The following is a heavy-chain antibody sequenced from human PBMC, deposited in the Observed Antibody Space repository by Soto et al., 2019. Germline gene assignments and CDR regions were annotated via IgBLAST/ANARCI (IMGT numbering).Heavy chain of an antibody. J-gene: IGHJ4*02. CDR1: GFPFTTYG. D-gene: IGHD3-10*01. CDR3: VGGQYYFDY. CDR2: ISYDGSNK. Sequence: QVQLVESGGGVVQAGRSLRLSCAASGFPFTTYGMHWVREGPGKGLEWVAVISYDGSNKYYADSVKGRFTISRDNSKNTLYLQMNSLRPEDTALYFCVGGQYYFDYRGQGPLVTVSS. V-gene: IGHV3-30*03.